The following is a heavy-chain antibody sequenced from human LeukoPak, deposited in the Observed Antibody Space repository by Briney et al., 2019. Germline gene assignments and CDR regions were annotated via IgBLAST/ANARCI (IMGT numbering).Heavy chain of an antibody. CDR3: ARPYCSGGSCYSFSFDY. D-gene: IGHD2-15*01. Sequence: EESLKISCKGSGYSFTSYWIGWVRQMPGKGLEWMGIIYPGDSDTRYSPSFQGQVTISADKSISTAYLQWSSLKASDTAMYYCARPYCSGGSCYSFSFDYWGQGTLVTVSS. CDR2: IYPGDSDT. CDR1: GYSFTSYW. V-gene: IGHV5-51*01. J-gene: IGHJ4*02.